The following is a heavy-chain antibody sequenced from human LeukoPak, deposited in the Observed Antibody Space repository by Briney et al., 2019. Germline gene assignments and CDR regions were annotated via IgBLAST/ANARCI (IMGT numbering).Heavy chain of an antibody. D-gene: IGHD3-3*01. CDR3: ARGTDFWSGYYGFYYYGMDV. CDR2: IKQDGSEK. V-gene: IGHV3-7*01. CDR1: GFTFSSYW. J-gene: IGHJ6*02. Sequence: PGGSLRLSCAASGFTFSSYWMSWVRQAPGKGLEWVANIKQDGSEKYYVDSVKGRFTISRDNAKNSLYLQMNSLRAEDTAVYYCARGTDFWSGYYGFYYYGMDVWSQGTTVTVSS.